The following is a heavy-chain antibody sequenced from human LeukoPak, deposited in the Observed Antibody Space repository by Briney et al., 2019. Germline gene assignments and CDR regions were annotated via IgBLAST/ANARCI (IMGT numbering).Heavy chain of an antibody. CDR2: IYYRGNT. D-gene: IGHD3-22*01. J-gene: IGHJ4*02. V-gene: IGHV4-39*01. CDR1: GDSIGSYNYF. CDR3: ARASSGYYWDFDY. Sequence: SETLSLTCTVSGDSIGSYNYFWGWIRQPPGKGLEWVGSIYYRGNTYHNPSLKSRVALSADTSKNQFSLKVTSVTAADTAVYYCARASSGYYWDFDYWGQGALVTVSS.